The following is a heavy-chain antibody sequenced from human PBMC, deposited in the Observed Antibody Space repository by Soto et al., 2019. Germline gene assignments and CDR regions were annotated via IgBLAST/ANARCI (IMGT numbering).Heavy chain of an antibody. CDR1: GYTFTNND. V-gene: IGHV1-18*01. CDR2: ISPYSGKT. J-gene: IGHJ4*02. D-gene: IGHD3-22*01. Sequence: QIQLVQSGTEVRKPGASAKVSCKTSGYTFTNNDVCWVRQTPGQGLEWMGWISPYSGKTNYAQKFKGRVTMTTDTSTSTGYVELTSMTSDDTAVYYCAREGLLLLPDYWGQGTLVTVSS. CDR3: AREGLLLLPDY.